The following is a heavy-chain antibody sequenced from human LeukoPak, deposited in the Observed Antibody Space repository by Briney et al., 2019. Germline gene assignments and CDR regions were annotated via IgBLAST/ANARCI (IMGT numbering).Heavy chain of an antibody. Sequence: PSETLSLTCTVSGGSISSYYWSWIRQPPGKGLEWIGYIYYSGTTNYNPSLKSRVTISVDTSKNQFSLNLISVTAADTAVYFCARGRGGGGSSKNWFDPWGQGTLLPVFS. CDR2: IYYSGTT. CDR3: ARGRGGGGSSKNWFDP. D-gene: IGHD2-15*01. CDR1: GGSISSYY. J-gene: IGHJ5*02. V-gene: IGHV4-59*12.